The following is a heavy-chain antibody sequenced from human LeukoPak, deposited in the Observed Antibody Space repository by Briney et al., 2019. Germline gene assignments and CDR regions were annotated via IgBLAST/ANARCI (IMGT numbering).Heavy chain of an antibody. J-gene: IGHJ3*02. CDR1: GGSINNYY. Sequence: SETLSLTCTVSGGSINNYYWSWIRQPPGKGLEWIGYIYYTGGTNYNPSLKSRVTISLDTSKNQFSLKLSSVTAADTAVYYCARGRGYGGNYLRAFDIWGQGTMVTVSS. D-gene: IGHD1-26*01. CDR2: IYYTGGT. V-gene: IGHV4-59*08. CDR3: ARGRGYGGNYLRAFDI.